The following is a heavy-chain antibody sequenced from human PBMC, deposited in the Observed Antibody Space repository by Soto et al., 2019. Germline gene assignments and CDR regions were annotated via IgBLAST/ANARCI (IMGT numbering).Heavy chain of an antibody. Sequence: GGSLRLSCAASGFTFSSYSMNWVRQAPGKGLEWVSSISSSSSYIYYADSVKGRFTISRDNAKNSLYLQMNSLRAEDTAVYYCARDVALNFKTAIAYGDTCDYWGQGTLVTVSS. V-gene: IGHV3-21*01. CDR1: GFTFSSYS. D-gene: IGHD4-17*01. CDR2: ISSSSSYI. J-gene: IGHJ4*02. CDR3: ARDVALNFKTAIAYGDTCDY.